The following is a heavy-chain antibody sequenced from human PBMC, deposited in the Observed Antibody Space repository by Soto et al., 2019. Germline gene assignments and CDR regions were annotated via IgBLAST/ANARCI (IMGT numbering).Heavy chain of an antibody. CDR3: AKNPGYYYDSTGYHFEY. V-gene: IGHV3-23*01. D-gene: IGHD3-22*01. CDR2: ISYGGGTT. CDR1: GFTFSSYA. J-gene: IGHJ4*02. Sequence: GESLRLSCAASGFTFSSYAMNWVRQAPGKGLEWVSAISYGGGTTYYADSVKGRFTISRDNSKNTLYLQMNSLRAEDTAVYYCAKNPGYYYDSTGYHFEYWGQGT.